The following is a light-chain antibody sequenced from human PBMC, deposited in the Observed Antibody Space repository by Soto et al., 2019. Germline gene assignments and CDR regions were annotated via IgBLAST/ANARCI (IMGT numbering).Light chain of an antibody. V-gene: IGLV2-14*01. J-gene: IGLJ2*01. CDR2: EVS. CDR1: SSDVGGYNY. CDR3: SSYTSSSTVV. Sequence: QSALTQPASVSGSPGQSITISCTGTSSDVGGYNYVSWYQQHPGKAPKLMIYEVSNRPSGVSTRFSGSKSGNTASLTISGLQAEDDADYYCSSYTSSSTVVFGGGTKLTVL.